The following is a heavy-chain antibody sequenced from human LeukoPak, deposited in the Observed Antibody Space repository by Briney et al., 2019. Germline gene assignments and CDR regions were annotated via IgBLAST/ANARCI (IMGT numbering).Heavy chain of an antibody. CDR1: GFPFTLYN. D-gene: IGHD5-12*01. J-gene: IGHJ5*02. V-gene: IGHV3-48*04. CDR3: ARDPGGYSGYDNSDWFDP. CDR2: ISSSTNTI. Sequence: GGSLRLSCEVSGFPFTLYNMNWVRQAPGKGLEWLSYISSSTNTIYYADSVKGRFTISRDNAKNSLYLQMNSLRAEDTAVYYCARDPGGYSGYDNSDWFDPWGQGTLVTVSS.